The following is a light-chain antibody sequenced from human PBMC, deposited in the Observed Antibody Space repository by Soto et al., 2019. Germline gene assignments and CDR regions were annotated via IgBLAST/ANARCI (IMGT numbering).Light chain of an antibody. CDR2: DAS. CDR3: QQYGSSSIT. J-gene: IGKJ5*01. V-gene: IGKV3-20*01. Sequence: EIVMTQSTATLSVSPGERATLSCRASQRVSSNLACYQHKPGQAPRLLIYDASSRAAGIPDRFSGSGSGTDFTLTFSRLEPEDIAVYYCQQYGSSSITFGQGTRLEIK. CDR1: QRVSSN.